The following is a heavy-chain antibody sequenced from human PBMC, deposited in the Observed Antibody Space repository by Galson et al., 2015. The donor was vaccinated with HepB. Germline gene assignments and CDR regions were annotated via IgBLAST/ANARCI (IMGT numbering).Heavy chain of an antibody. Sequence: SVKVSCKASGYTFTSYAMHWVRQAPGQRLEWMGWINAGNGNTKYSQKFQGRVTITRDTSASTAYMELSSLRSEDTAVYYCAREFGGYYYYGMDVWGQGTTVTVSS. CDR2: INAGNGNT. V-gene: IGHV1-3*01. J-gene: IGHJ6*02. CDR1: GYTFTSYA. CDR3: AREFGGYYYYGMDV. D-gene: IGHD3-16*01.